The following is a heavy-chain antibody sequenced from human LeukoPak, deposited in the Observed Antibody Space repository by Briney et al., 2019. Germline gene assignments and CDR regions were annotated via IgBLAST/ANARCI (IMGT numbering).Heavy chain of an antibody. J-gene: IGHJ4*02. D-gene: IGHD6-13*01. CDR1: GFTFSTYW. CDR2: IKPTGSET. CDR3: GGFGYEAAVDL. V-gene: IGHV3-7*01. Sequence: PGGSLRLSCAASGFTFSTYWMAWFRQAPGQGLEWLANIKPTGSETYCLDPVKGRFTISRDNAKNLVFLQMNNLRGEDTAVYYCGGFGYEAAVDLWGQGTLVTVSS.